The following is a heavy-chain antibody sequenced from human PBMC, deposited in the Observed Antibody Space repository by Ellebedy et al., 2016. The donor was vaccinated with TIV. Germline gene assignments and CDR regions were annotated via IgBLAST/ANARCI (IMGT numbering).Heavy chain of an antibody. CDR1: GGTFSSYA. CDR2: IIPFFRTP. Sequence: AASVKVSCKASGGTFSSYAISWLRQAPGQGLEWMGGIIPFFRTPNYAQKFLGRVTITADESTSTAYMELSSLRSDDTAVYYCAREETTTWNWFDPWGQGTLVTVSS. CDR3: AREETTTWNWFDP. V-gene: IGHV1-69*13. J-gene: IGHJ5*02. D-gene: IGHD1-14*01.